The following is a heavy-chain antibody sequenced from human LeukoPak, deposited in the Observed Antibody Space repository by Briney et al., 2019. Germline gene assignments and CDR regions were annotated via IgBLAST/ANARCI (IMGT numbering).Heavy chain of an antibody. CDR1: GGSISTSNYY. Sequence: SETLSLTCTVSGGSISTSNYYWTWIRQTPGKGLEWIGRIYTSGSTNYNPSLKSRVTMSVDTSKNQFSLKLSSVTAADTAVYYCAREFRGILTGYSYFDYWGQGTLVTVSS. D-gene: IGHD3-9*01. CDR3: AREFRGILTGYSYFDY. J-gene: IGHJ4*02. CDR2: IYTSGST. V-gene: IGHV4-61*02.